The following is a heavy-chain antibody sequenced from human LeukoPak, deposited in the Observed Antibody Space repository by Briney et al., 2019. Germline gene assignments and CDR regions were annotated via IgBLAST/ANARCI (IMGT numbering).Heavy chain of an antibody. J-gene: IGHJ6*03. CDR1: GYSISSGYY. CDR3: ARSLLLDYYYYMDV. CDR2: IYHSGST. V-gene: IGHV4-38-2*02. D-gene: IGHD5/OR15-5a*01. Sequence: KPSETLSLTCTVSGYSISSGYYWGWIRQPPGKGLEWIGSIYHSGSTYYNPSLKSRVTISVDTSKNQFSLKLSSVTAADTAVYFCARSLLLDYYYYMDVWGKGTTVTISS.